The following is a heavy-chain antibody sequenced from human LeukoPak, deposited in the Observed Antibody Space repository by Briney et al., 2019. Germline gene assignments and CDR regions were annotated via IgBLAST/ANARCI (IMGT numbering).Heavy chain of an antibody. V-gene: IGHV3-33*01. CDR2: IWYDGSNK. Sequence: GRSLRLSCAASGFTFSSYGMHWVRQAPGKGLEWVAVIWYDGSNKYYAGSVKGRFTIPRDNSKNTLYLQMNSLRAEDTAVYYCARDPCGGDCYAFDIWGQGTMVTVSS. D-gene: IGHD2-21*02. CDR3: ARDPCGGDCYAFDI. CDR1: GFTFSSYG. J-gene: IGHJ3*02.